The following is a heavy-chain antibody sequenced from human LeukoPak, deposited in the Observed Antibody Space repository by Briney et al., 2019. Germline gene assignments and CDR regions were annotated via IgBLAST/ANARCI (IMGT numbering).Heavy chain of an antibody. J-gene: IGHJ6*03. CDR3: AIKSSLYYYYYMDV. Sequence: ASVKVSCKASGYTFTSYDINWVRQATGQGLEWMGWMNPNSGNTGYAQKFQGRVTMTRNTSISTAYMELSSLRSEDTAVYYCAIKSSLYYYYYMDVWGKGPRSPSP. CDR1: GYTFTSYD. V-gene: IGHV1-8*01. CDR2: MNPNSGNT.